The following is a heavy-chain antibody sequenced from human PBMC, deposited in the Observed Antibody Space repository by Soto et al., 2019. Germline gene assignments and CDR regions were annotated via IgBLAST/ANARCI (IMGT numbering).Heavy chain of an antibody. CDR1: GGTFSSYA. V-gene: IGHV1-69*01. Sequence: QVQLVQSGAEVKKPGSSVKVSCKASGGTFSSYAISWVRQAPGQGLEWMGGIIPIFGTANYAQKFQGRVTITADESTSTAYMELSSLRSEDTAVYYCARDPSRGIAVAAHRYWYFDLWGRGTLVTVSS. CDR3: ARDPSRGIAVAAHRYWYFDL. J-gene: IGHJ2*01. D-gene: IGHD6-19*01. CDR2: IIPIFGTA.